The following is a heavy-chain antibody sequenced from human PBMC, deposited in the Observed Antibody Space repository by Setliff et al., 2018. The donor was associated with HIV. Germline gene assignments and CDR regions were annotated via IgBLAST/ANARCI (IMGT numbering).Heavy chain of an antibody. CDR3: ARLIKHYDFWSGYYGAYYYYMDV. V-gene: IGHV1-46*01. D-gene: IGHD3-3*01. CDR1: GYAFTYYY. J-gene: IGHJ6*03. Sequence: ASVKVSCKTSGYAFTYYYIHWVRQAPGQGLEWMGIIDPSGGSTNYAQKFQGRVTMTTDTYTSTAYMDLRSLRSDDTAVYYCARLIKHYDFWSGYYGAYYYYMDVWGTGTTVTVSS. CDR2: IDPSGGST.